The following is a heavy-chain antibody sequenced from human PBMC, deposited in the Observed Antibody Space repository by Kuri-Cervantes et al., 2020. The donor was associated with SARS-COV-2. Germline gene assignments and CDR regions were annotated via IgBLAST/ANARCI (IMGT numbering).Heavy chain of an antibody. CDR3: ARRIGSSSPYYYFDY. CDR1: GGSFSGYY. CDR2: INHSGST. Sequence: GSLRLSCAVYGGSFSGYYWSWIRQPPGKGLEWIGEINHSGSTNYNPSLKSRVTISLDTSKNQFSLRLTSVTAADTAVYYCARRIGSSSPYYYFDYWGQGAVVTVSS. V-gene: IGHV4-34*01. D-gene: IGHD6-13*01. J-gene: IGHJ4*02.